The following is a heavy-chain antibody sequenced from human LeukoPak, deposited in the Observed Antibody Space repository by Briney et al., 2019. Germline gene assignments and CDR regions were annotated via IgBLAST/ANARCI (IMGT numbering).Heavy chain of an antibody. CDR2: ISYDGSNK. CDR1: GFTFSSYG. CDR3: AKDQATVTTGYFYY. Sequence: PGGSLRLSCAASGFTFSSYGMHWVRQAPGKGLERVAVISYDGSNKYYADSVKGRFTISRDNSKNTLYLQMNSLRAEDTAVYYCAKDQATVTTGYFYYWGQGTLVTVSS. D-gene: IGHD4-17*01. V-gene: IGHV3-30*18. J-gene: IGHJ4*02.